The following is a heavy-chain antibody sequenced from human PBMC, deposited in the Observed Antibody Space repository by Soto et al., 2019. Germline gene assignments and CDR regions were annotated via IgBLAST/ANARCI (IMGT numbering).Heavy chain of an antibody. V-gene: IGHV1-46*03. CDR1: GYTFTSYD. CDR2: INPSGGST. Sequence: ASVKVSCKASGYTFTSYDINWVRQATGQGLEWMGIINPSGGSTSYAQKFQGSVTMTRDTSTNTVYMELSSLRSEDTAGYYCARGGVVPAKRGGMDVWGQGTTVTVSS. J-gene: IGHJ6*02. CDR3: ARGGVVPAKRGGMDV. D-gene: IGHD2-2*01.